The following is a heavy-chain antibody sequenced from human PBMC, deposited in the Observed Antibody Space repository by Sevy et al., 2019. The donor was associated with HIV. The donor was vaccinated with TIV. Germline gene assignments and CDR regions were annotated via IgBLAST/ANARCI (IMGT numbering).Heavy chain of an antibody. CDR3: ARAPPVLSASDSLNWFDP. Sequence: SETLSLTCTVSDDSISGYYWSWIRQPPGKGLEWIGYIYYSGRTNYNPSLKSRATISADMSTNHFSLKLTSVTAADTAIYYCARAPPVLSASDSLNWFDPWGQGTLVTVSS. CDR2: IYYSGRT. V-gene: IGHV4-59*01. D-gene: IGHD5-12*01. J-gene: IGHJ5*02. CDR1: DDSISGYY.